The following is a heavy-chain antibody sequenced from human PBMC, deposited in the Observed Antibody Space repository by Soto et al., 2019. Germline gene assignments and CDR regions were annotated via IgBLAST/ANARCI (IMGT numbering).Heavy chain of an antibody. CDR3: ARGRSIAARPTPPAY. V-gene: IGHV4-34*01. D-gene: IGHD6-6*01. CDR1: GGSFSGYY. J-gene: IGHJ4*02. Sequence: SETLSLTCAVYGGSFSGYYWSWIRQPPGKGLEWIGEINHSGSTNYNPSLKSRVTISVDTSKNQFSLKLSSVTAADTAVYYCARGRSIAARPTPPAYWGQGTLVTVSS. CDR2: INHSGST.